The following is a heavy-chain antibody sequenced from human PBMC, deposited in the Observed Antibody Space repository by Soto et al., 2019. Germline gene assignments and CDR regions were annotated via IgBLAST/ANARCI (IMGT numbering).Heavy chain of an antibody. CDR3: AGGYEVQIWGSCRPRGGMDF. CDR2: INHSGST. J-gene: IGHJ1*01. D-gene: IGHD3-16*02. V-gene: IGHV4-34*01. Sequence: PSETLSLTCAVYGGSVIGYYWSLIRQPPVKGREWIGEINHSGSTNYNPSLKSRVTISVDPSKNQFSLKLSSVTAADTAVYYCAGGYEVQIWGSCRPRGGMDFWAQGILFTVSS. CDR1: GGSVIGYY.